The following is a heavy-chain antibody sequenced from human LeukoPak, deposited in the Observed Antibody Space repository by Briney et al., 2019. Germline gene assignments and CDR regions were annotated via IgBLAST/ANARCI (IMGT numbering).Heavy chain of an antibody. Sequence: GESLQISCQGSGYSFTSYWIGWVRQMPGKGLEWMGIIYPGDADTRYSPSFQGQVTISADKSIITAYLQWSSLKASDTAMYYCARQGGSYPDAFDVWGQGTMVTVSS. CDR2: IYPGDADT. V-gene: IGHV5-51*01. CDR1: GYSFTSYW. D-gene: IGHD1-26*01. J-gene: IGHJ3*01. CDR3: ARQGGSYPDAFDV.